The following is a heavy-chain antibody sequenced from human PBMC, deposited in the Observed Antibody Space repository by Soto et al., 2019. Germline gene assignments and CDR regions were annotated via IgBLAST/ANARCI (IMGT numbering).Heavy chain of an antibody. D-gene: IGHD3-10*01. CDR2: IYYTGST. CDR3: SAVPMVRLVMFDY. CDR1: GGSISSGNIY. Sequence: SETLSLTCTVSGGSISSGNIYWSWIRQPPGKGLEWIGYIYYTGSTYYNPSLTSRVTISVNPSKNQFSLTLTSVTAAETATYYCSAVPMVRLVMFDYWGQGTLVTVSS. V-gene: IGHV4-30-4*01. J-gene: IGHJ4*02.